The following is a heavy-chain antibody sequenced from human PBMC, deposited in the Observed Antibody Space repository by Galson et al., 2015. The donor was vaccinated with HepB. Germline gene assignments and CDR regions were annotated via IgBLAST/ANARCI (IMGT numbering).Heavy chain of an antibody. Sequence: SLRLSCAASGFTFSDHYMDWVRQAPGKGLEWVGRIRKRANSYTTEYAASVKGRFTISRDDSKSSLYLQMNSLKTEDTAVYFCARDLGVGATDYCRYMDVWGKGTTVTVSS. CDR1: GFTFSDHY. CDR3: ARDLGVGATDYCRYMDV. J-gene: IGHJ6*03. D-gene: IGHD1-26*01. CDR2: IRKRANSYTT. V-gene: IGHV3-72*01.